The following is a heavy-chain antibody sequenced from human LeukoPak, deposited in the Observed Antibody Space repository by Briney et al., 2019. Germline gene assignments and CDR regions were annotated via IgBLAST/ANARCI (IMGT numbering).Heavy chain of an antibody. Sequence: ASVKVSCKASGYTFTSYDINWVRQATGQGLEWMGWMNLNSGNTGYAQKFQGRVTMTRNTSISTAYMELSSLRSEDTAVYYCARGVPDIYYYYGMDVWGQGTTVTVSS. V-gene: IGHV1-8*01. CDR2: MNLNSGNT. CDR1: GYTFTSYD. CDR3: ARGVPDIYYYYGMDV. J-gene: IGHJ6*02.